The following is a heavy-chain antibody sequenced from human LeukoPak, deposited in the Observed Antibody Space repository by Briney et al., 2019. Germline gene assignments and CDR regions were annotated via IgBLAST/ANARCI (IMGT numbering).Heavy chain of an antibody. J-gene: IGHJ6*03. CDR3: PKSSGWNYYYYYMDV. CDR2: ISSSSTSI. D-gene: IGHD6-19*01. V-gene: IGHV3-21*01. CDR1: GFTFSNYG. Sequence: PGGSLRLSCAASGFTFSNYGMNWVRQAPGKGLEWVSSISSSSTSIYSADSVKGRFTIYRDNARTSLSLQITRLTPPAPAVFSCPKSSGWNYYYYYMDVWGKGTTVSASS.